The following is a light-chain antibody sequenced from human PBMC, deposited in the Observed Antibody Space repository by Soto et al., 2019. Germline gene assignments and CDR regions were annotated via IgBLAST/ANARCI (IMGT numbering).Light chain of an antibody. J-gene: IGKJ4*01. CDR1: QSVSSY. V-gene: IGKV3-11*01. CDR2: DAS. Sequence: EIVLTQSPATLSLSPGERATLSCRASQSVSSYLAWYQQKPGQAPRLLIYDASNRATGIPARFSGSGAGTNFTLPFTTLDPEDFAVYSCQQRTNWPPVLPFGGGTKVDIK. CDR3: QQRTNWPPVLP.